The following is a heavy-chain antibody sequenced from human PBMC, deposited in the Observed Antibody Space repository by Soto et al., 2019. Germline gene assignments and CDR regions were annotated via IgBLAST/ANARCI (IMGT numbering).Heavy chain of an antibody. Sequence: QVQLQKSGPGLVKPSQTLSLTCTVSGGSISSNDYYWSWIRQPPGKGLEWIGYIYYSGTTYYNPSLKSRVTISVDTSKNQFSLKLSSVTAADTAVYYCARAKGGAAFDLWGQGTMVTVSS. J-gene: IGHJ3*01. CDR1: GGSISSNDYY. CDR3: ARAKGGAAFDL. CDR2: IYYSGTT. D-gene: IGHD1-26*01. V-gene: IGHV4-30-4*01.